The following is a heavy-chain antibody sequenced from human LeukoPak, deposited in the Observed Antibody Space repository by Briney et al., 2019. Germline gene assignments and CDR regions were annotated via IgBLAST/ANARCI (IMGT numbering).Heavy chain of an antibody. CDR1: GYTFTGYY. V-gene: IGHV1-2*02. J-gene: IGHJ3*02. Sequence: GASVTVSCKASGYTFTGYYMHWVRQAPGQGLEWMGWINPNSGGTNYAQKLQGRVTMTRDTSISMAYVELSRLSSDDTAVYYCARSMVTPRDAFDIWGQGTMVTVSS. CDR3: ARSMVTPRDAFDI. D-gene: IGHD4-23*01. CDR2: INPNSGGT.